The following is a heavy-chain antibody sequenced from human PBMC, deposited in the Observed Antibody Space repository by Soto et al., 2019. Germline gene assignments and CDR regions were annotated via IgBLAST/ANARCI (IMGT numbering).Heavy chain of an antibody. J-gene: IGHJ4*02. CDR3: ARDQGNSSSWPIDF. D-gene: IGHD6-13*01. CDR2: INPKNGDT. Sequence: GASVKVSCKTSGYIFTDYYIHWVRQAPGQGLEWMGYINPKNGDTTYEQKFQGWVTMTRDTSVNTAYIDLRSLRFNDTAVYYCARDQGNSSSWPIDFWGQGTQVTAPQ. CDR1: GYIFTDYY. V-gene: IGHV1-2*04.